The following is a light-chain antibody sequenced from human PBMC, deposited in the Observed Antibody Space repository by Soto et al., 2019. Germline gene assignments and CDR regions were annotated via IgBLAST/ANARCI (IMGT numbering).Light chain of an antibody. CDR2: ETD. CDR1: DSNIGASYD. J-gene: IGLJ7*01. CDR3: QSYGSGLSVV. Sequence: QSALTQPPSISGAPGQRVTITCTGSDSNIGASYDVNWYQHLPGAAPNLLIYETDNRPSGVPDRFSASRSGASASLAIDKLQTGDEGDYYCQSYGSGLSVVFGGGTQLTVL. V-gene: IGLV1-40*01.